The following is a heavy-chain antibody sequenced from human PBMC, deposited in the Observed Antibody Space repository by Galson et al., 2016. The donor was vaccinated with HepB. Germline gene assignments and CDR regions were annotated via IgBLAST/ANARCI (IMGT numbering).Heavy chain of an antibody. Sequence: SLRLSCAASGFTFSTSAMSWVRQAPGQGLEWVSAISSTSHSTYYADSVKGRFTISRDNAKNTLFLQMDSLKIDDPAVYYCAKGWSGPDSWGQGTLVTVSS. CDR1: GFTFSTSA. J-gene: IGHJ4*02. CDR2: ISSTSHST. V-gene: IGHV3-23*01. CDR3: AKGWSGPDS. D-gene: IGHD3-3*01.